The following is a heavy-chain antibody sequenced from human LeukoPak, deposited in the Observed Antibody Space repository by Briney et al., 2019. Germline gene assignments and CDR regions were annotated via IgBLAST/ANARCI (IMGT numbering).Heavy chain of an antibody. D-gene: IGHD2-2*01. Sequence: SETLSLTCTVSGYSISSGYYWGWIRQPPGKGLEWIGSIYHSGSTYYNPSLKSRVTISVDTSKNQFALKLSSVNAADTAVYYCAREDQEYQLHLAFDIWGQGTMVTVSS. CDR2: IYHSGST. V-gene: IGHV4-38-2*02. J-gene: IGHJ3*02. CDR3: AREDQEYQLHLAFDI. CDR1: GYSISSGYY.